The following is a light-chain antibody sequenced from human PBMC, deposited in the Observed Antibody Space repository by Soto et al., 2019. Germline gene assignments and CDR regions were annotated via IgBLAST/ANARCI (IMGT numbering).Light chain of an antibody. CDR2: GAS. J-gene: IGKJ2*02. V-gene: IGKV3D-7*01. CDR1: QTISGNY. CDR3: HQNYDLPWT. Sequence: EIAVTQSPASLSLSPGESVTLSCRTSQTISGNYLSWYQRRPGQAPRLLIFGASIRATDIPARFSGSGSGRDFTLAITSLEPEDFAVYYCHQNYDLPWTLGQGTKLEMK.